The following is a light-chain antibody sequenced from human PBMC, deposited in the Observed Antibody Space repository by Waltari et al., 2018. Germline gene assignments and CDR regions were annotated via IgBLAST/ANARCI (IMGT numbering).Light chain of an antibody. J-gene: IGKJ1*01. CDR1: QDIYNY. CDR2: DAS. Sequence: DIQMTQSPSSLSASLGERITITCQASQDIYNYVAWYQQKPGQAPKVLIYDASNLATGVPSRFSGSYSGTNFSLTITSLQPEDVAAYFCQQYFDFPWTFGQGTKVQMK. V-gene: IGKV1-33*01. CDR3: QQYFDFPWT.